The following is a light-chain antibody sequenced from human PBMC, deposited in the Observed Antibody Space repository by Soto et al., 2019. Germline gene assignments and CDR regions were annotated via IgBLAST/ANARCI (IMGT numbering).Light chain of an antibody. Sequence: QSALTQPASVSGSPGQSITISCTGTSSDIGGYNYVSWYQHHPGKAPKLMIYEVSNRPSGVSNRFSGSKSGNTASLTISGLQAEDEADYHCSSYTCRTTFVIFGGGTKLTVL. V-gene: IGLV2-14*01. CDR1: SSDIGGYNY. J-gene: IGLJ2*01. CDR3: SSYTCRTTFVI. CDR2: EVS.